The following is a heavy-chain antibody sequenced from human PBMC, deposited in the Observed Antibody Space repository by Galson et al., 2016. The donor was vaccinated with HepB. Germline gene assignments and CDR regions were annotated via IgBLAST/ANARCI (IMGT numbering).Heavy chain of an antibody. Sequence: SLRLSCAASGFSFSNSGMSWVRKAPGRGLEWVSGIIRSGPATHYADFVKGRFTISRDNSKNTLYLYMNNLTAGDTAIYYCGKHGGFDYWGQGALVTVSS. CDR2: IIRSGPAT. V-gene: IGHV3-23*01. CDR1: GFSFSNSG. CDR3: GKHGGFDY. J-gene: IGHJ4*02. D-gene: IGHD3-16*01.